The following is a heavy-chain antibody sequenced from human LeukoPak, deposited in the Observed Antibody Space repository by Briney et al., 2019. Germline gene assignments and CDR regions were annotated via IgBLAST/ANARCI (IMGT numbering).Heavy chain of an antibody. V-gene: IGHV3-30*18. CDR2: ISYDGSNK. D-gene: IGHD3-10*01. CDR1: GFTLSAYA. J-gene: IGHJ4*02. CDR3: ANFYGSGI. Sequence: PGRSLRLSCAASGFTLSAYAMHWVRQAPGKGLEWVALISYDGSNKYYADFVKGRFTISRDSSKNTLYLQVNSLRAEDTAVYYCANFYGSGIWGQGTLVTVSS.